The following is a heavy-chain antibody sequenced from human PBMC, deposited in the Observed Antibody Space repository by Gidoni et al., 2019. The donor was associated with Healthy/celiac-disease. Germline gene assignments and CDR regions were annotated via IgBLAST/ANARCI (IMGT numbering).Heavy chain of an antibody. V-gene: IGHV4-59*01. CDR3: ARESSGWYY. CDR1: GGSISSSY. CDR2: IYYSGST. D-gene: IGHD6-19*01. J-gene: IGHJ4*02. Sequence: QVQLQESGPGLVKPSETLSLTCTASGGSISSSYWSWIRQPPGKGLEWIGYIYYSGSTNYNPSLKSRVTISVDTSKNQFSLKLSSVTAADTAVYYCARESSGWYYWGQGTLVTVSS.